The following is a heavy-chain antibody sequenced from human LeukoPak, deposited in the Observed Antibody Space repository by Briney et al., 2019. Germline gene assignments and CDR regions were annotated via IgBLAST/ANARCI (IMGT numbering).Heavy chain of an antibody. D-gene: IGHD3-3*01. Sequence: SETLSLTCTVSGGSISSMSYYWGWIRQPPGKGLEWIGSMFYTGSIYYNPSLKNRLTMSVDASKNQFSLKLSSVTAAGTAVYYCARRKDFWSGLINYWGQGTLVTVSS. CDR3: ARRKDFWSGLINY. J-gene: IGHJ4*02. CDR2: MFYTGSI. CDR1: GGSISSMSYY. V-gene: IGHV4-39*01.